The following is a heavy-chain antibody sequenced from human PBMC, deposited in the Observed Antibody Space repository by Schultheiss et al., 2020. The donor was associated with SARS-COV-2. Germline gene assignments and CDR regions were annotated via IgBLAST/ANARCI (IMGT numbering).Heavy chain of an antibody. J-gene: IGHJ4*02. D-gene: IGHD6-19*01. V-gene: IGHV1-18*04. CDR3: ARDGSRSNGWPDVYYFDH. CDR1: GYTFTSYG. CDR2: ISAYNGNT. Sequence: ASVKVSCKASGYTFTSYGISWVRQAPGQGLEWMGWISAYNGNTNYAQKLQGRVTMTTDTSTSTAHMELWSLRSDDTAVYYCARDGSRSNGWPDVYYFDHWGQGTPVTVSS.